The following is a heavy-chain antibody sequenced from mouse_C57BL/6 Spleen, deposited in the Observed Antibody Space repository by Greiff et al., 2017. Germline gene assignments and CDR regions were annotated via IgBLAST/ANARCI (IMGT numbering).Heavy chain of an antibody. CDR3: ARPTVDWYFDV. D-gene: IGHD1-1*01. V-gene: IGHV5-17*01. J-gene: IGHJ1*03. CDR1: GFTFSDYG. CDR2: ISSGSSTI. Sequence: DVKLVESGGGLVKPGGSLKLSCAASGFTFSDYGMHWVRQAPEKGLEWVAYISSGSSTIYYADTVKGRFTISRDNAKNTLFLQMTSLRSEDTAMYYCARPTVDWYFDVWGTGTTVTVSS.